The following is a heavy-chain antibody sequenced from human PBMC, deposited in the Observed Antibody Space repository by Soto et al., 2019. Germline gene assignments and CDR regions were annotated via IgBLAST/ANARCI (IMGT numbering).Heavy chain of an antibody. J-gene: IGHJ5*02. CDR3: AILGGKITGTTTLFDP. D-gene: IGHD1-20*01. CDR1: GGSISSGGYY. CDR2: IYYSGST. V-gene: IGHV4-31*01. Sequence: QVQLQESGPGLVKPSQTLSLTCTVSGGSISSGGYYWSWIRQHPGKGLEWIGYIYYSGSTYYNPSLKSLVTISVDTSKNQFSLKLSSVTAADTAVYYCAILGGKITGTTTLFDPWGQGTLVTVSS.